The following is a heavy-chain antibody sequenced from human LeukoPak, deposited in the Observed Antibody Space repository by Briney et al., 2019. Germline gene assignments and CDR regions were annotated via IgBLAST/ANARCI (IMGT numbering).Heavy chain of an antibody. D-gene: IGHD3-22*01. J-gene: IGHJ4*02. CDR2: IKGDGSEM. CDR3: ARGGNYALDY. V-gene: IGHV3-74*01. CDR1: GLTFNSYW. Sequence: PGGSLRLSCAASGLTFNSYWMHWVRLVPGKGLVWISCIKGDGSEMRYEDSVKGRFTISRDNAKNTLYLQMNSLRAEDTAIYYCARGGNYALDYVGQGALVTVSS.